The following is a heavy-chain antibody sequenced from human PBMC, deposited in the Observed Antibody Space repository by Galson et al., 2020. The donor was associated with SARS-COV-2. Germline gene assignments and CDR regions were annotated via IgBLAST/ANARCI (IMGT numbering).Heavy chain of an antibody. CDR3: AGALAI. Sequence: GGSLRLSCAASGFAFRNSWMHSVRQAPGKGLVWVSPIQSDGRIITYADSVKGRFTISRDNAKNTLYLQMNSLRSEDTAWYYCAGALAIWGQGTLVTVSS. CDR1: GFAFRNSW. V-gene: IGHV3-74*01. CDR2: IQSDGRII. J-gene: IGHJ4*02.